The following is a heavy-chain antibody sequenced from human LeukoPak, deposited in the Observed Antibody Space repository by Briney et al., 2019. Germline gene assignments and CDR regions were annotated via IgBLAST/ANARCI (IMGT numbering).Heavy chain of an antibody. V-gene: IGHV3-11*06. J-gene: IGHJ3*02. D-gene: IGHD3-10*01. Sequence: GGSLRLSCAASGFTFSDYDMSWIRQAPGKGLEWVSYITSSSSYTNYADSVKGRFTISRDNAKNSLYLQMHSLRAEDTAVYYCARDTKATMVRGTAFDIWGQGTLVTVSS. CDR3: ARDTKATMVRGTAFDI. CDR1: GFTFSDYD. CDR2: ITSSSSYT.